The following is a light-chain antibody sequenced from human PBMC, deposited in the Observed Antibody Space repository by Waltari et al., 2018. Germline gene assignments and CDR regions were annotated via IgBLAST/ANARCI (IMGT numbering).Light chain of an antibody. Sequence: QSVLTPPASVSGSPGPSITISCTGTSTDIGYYNLVPWYQQYPGKAPKVMIYQVNKRPSETSNRFSGSKSGNTASLTISGLQAEDEADYYCCSYADSRTWVFGGGTKLTVL. V-gene: IGLV2-23*02. J-gene: IGLJ3*02. CDR3: CSYADSRTWV. CDR2: QVN. CDR1: STDIGYYNL.